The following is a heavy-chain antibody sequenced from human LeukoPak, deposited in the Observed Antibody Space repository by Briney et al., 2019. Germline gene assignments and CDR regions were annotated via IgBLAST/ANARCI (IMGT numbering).Heavy chain of an antibody. J-gene: IGHJ4*02. D-gene: IGHD3-22*01. V-gene: IGHV1-18*01. CDR3: ARQTISGYYHFDY. Sequence: KLQGRVTMTTDTSTSIAYMELRSLRSDDTAIYYCARQTISGYYHFDYWGQGTLVTVSS.